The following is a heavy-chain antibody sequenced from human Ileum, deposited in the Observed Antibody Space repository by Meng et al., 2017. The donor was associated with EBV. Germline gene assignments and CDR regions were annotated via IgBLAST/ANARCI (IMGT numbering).Heavy chain of an antibody. J-gene: IGHJ4*02. Sequence: VPRREAAPGRVKPSEPLSLTCGSSGGSVRRGGNYWSWIRQPPGKGLEWIGYIYNSGSTNYNPSLKSRVTISVDTSKNQFSLKLSSVTAADTAVYYCARDGYSSGSDWGQGTLVTVSS. D-gene: IGHD6-19*01. CDR2: IYNSGST. CDR1: GGSVRRGGNY. CDR3: ARDGYSSGSD. V-gene: IGHV4-61*08.